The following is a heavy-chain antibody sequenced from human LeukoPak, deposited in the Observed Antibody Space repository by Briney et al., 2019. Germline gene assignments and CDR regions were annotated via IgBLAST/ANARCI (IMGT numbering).Heavy chain of an antibody. V-gene: IGHV4-31*03. D-gene: IGHD3-22*01. CDR3: AREGLDYYDSSGYQNAFDI. CDR2: IYYSGST. J-gene: IGHJ3*02. CDR1: GGSISSGGYY. Sequence: PSETLSLTCTVSGGSISSGGYYWSWIRQHPGKGLEWIGYIYYSGSTYYNPSLKSRVTISVDTSKNQFSLKLSSVTAADTAVYYCAREGLDYYDSSGYQNAFDIWGQGTMVTVSS.